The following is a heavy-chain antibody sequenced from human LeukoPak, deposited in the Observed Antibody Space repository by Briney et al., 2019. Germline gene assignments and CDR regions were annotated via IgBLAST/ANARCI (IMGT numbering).Heavy chain of an antibody. V-gene: IGHV4-39*01. CDR3: ARLFRYCSSTSCPRLRGTHFDY. Sequence: SETLSLTCTVSGGSISSSSYYWGWIRQPPGKGLEWIGSIYYSGSTYYNPSLKSRVTISVDTSKNQFSLKLSSVTAADTAVYYCARLFRYCSSTSCPRLRGTHFDYWGQGTLVTVSS. D-gene: IGHD2-2*01. CDR1: GGSISSSSYY. CDR2: IYYSGST. J-gene: IGHJ4*02.